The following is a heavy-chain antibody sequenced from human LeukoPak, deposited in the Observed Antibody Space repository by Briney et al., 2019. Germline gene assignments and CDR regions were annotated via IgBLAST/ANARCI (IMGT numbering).Heavy chain of an antibody. D-gene: IGHD3-10*01. V-gene: IGHV3-30*02. CDR3: AKGPRGSGSYPNWFDP. CDR1: GFTFSSYS. Sequence: PGGSLRLSCAASGFTFSSYSMHWVRQAPGKGLEWVAFIRYDGSNKYYADSVKGRFTISRDNSKNTLYLQMNSLRAEDTAVYYCAKGPRGSGSYPNWFDPWGQGTLVTVSS. CDR2: IRYDGSNK. J-gene: IGHJ5*02.